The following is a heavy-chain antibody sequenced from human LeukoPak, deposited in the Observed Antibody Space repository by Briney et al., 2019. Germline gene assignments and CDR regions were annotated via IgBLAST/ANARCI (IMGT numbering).Heavy chain of an antibody. V-gene: IGHV4-4*07. J-gene: IGHJ4*02. Sequence: SETLSLTCTVSGGSLSNYYWSRIRQPAGKGLEWIGRIYPSGSTNDNPALKSRVTMSVDTSKNQFSLKLSSVSAADTAVYYCAREEITAAGRSLDYWGQGTLVTVSS. CDR2: IYPSGST. CDR3: AREEITAAGRSLDY. CDR1: GGSLSNYY. D-gene: IGHD6-13*01.